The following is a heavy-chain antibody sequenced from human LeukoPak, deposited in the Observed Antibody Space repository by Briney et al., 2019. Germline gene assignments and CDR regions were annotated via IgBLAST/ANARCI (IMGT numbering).Heavy chain of an antibody. Sequence: SETLSLTCTVSGGSITSHYWNWIRQTPGRGLEWIGYIYYSGTIKYNPSPKSRVTISLDTSKNQFSLKLASVTAADTAVYYCARGEDYKSSRFDSWGQGTLVTVSS. D-gene: IGHD4-11*01. J-gene: IGHJ5*01. CDR3: ARGEDYKSSRFDS. CDR2: IYYSGTI. V-gene: IGHV4-59*11. CDR1: GGSITSHY.